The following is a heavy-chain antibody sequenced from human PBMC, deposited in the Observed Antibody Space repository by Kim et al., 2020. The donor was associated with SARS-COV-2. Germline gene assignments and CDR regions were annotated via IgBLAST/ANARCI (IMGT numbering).Heavy chain of an antibody. Sequence: ASVKVSCKASGYTFTSYAMYWVRQAPGQRLEWMGWINAGNGNTKYSQKFQGRVTITRDTSASTAYMELSSLRSEDTAVYYCARDQVGATTSFYYYYYGMDVWGQGTTVTVSS. D-gene: IGHD1-26*01. CDR1: GYTFTSYA. V-gene: IGHV1-3*01. CDR2: INAGNGNT. J-gene: IGHJ6*02. CDR3: ARDQVGATTSFYYYYYGMDV.